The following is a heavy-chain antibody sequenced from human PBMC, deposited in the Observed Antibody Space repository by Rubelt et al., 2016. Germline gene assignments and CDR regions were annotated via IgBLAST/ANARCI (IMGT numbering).Heavy chain of an antibody. CDR3: ARDLTLDRPDYFDC. CDR2: ISYDGSNK. V-gene: IGHV3-30*04. CDR1: GFTFSSSA. D-gene: IGHD1-1*01. Sequence: RLSCAASGFTFSSSAMNWVRQAPGKGLEWVALISYDGSNKYYADSVKGRITVSRDNSKNTLYLEMNSLRAEDTAVYYCARDLTLDRPDYFDCWGQGTLVTVSS. J-gene: IGHJ4*02.